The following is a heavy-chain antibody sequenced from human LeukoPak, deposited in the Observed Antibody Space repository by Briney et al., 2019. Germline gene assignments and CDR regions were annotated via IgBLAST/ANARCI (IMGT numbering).Heavy chain of an antibody. J-gene: IGHJ3*01. D-gene: IGHD3-9*01. Sequence: SETLSLTCTVSGYSISSGYYWGWIRQPPGKGLEWIGSIHHSGSTNYNPSLKSRVTISLDTSKNQFSLKLSSVTAADTAVYYCARSHTLRYFDWLLYSNWGQGTMVTVSS. V-gene: IGHV4-38-2*02. CDR2: IHHSGST. CDR1: GYSISSGYY. CDR3: ARSHTLRYFDWLLYSN.